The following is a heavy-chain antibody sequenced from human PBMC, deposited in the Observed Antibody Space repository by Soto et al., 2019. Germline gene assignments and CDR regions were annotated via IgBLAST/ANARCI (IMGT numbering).Heavy chain of an antibody. CDR1: GFTFSSYA. CDR3: AREDLLTIFGVVIRGPFDY. V-gene: IGHV3-30-3*01. CDR2: ISYDGSNK. Sequence: QVQLVESGGGVVQPGRSLRLSCAASGFTFSSYAMHWVRQAPGKGLEWVAVISYDGSNKYYADSVKGRFTISRDNSKNTLYLQMNSLRAEDTAVYYCAREDLLTIFGVVIRGPFDYWGQGTLVTVSS. J-gene: IGHJ4*02. D-gene: IGHD3-3*01.